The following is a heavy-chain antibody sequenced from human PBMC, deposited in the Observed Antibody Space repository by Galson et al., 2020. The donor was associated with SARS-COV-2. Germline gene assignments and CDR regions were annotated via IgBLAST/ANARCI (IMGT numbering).Heavy chain of an antibody. CDR3: ARGPPYYDFWSGYYNYYGMDV. V-gene: IGHV4-30-4*01. CDR1: GGSISSGDYY. D-gene: IGHD3-3*01. J-gene: IGHJ6*02. CDR2: IYYSGST. Sequence: ETSETLSLTCTVSGGSISSGDYYWSWIRQPPGKGLEWIGYIYYSGSTYYNPSLKSRVTISVDTSKNQFSLKLSSVTAADTVVYYCARGPPYYDFWSGYYNYYGMDVWGQGTTVTVSS.